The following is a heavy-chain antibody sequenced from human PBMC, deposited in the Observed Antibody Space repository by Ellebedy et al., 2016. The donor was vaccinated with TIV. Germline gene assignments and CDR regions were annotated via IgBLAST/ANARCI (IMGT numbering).Heavy chain of an antibody. CDR3: ARDQWDIVVVVADRGGEFDY. V-gene: IGHV1-18*01. CDR2: ISAYNGNT. CDR1: RGTFSSYA. D-gene: IGHD2-15*01. Sequence: ASVKVSXKASRGTFSSYAISWVRQAPGQGLEWMGWISAYNGNTNYAQKLQGRVTMTTDTSTSTAYMELRSLRSDDTAVYYCARDQWDIVVVVADRGGEFDYWGQGTLVTVSS. J-gene: IGHJ4*02.